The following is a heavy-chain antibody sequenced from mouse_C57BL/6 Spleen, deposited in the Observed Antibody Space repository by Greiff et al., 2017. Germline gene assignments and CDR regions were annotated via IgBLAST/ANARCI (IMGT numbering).Heavy chain of an antibody. CDR1: GYTFTSYW. Sequence: QVQLQQPVAELVRPGSSVKLSCKASGYTFTSYWMDWVKQRPGQGLEWIGNIYPSDSETHYNQKFKDKATLTVDKSSSTAYMQLSSLTSDDSAVYYCARFDGDYAMDDWGQGASVTVSS. D-gene: IGHD1-1*02. V-gene: IGHV1-61*01. CDR3: ARFDGDYAMDD. J-gene: IGHJ4*01. CDR2: IYPSDSET.